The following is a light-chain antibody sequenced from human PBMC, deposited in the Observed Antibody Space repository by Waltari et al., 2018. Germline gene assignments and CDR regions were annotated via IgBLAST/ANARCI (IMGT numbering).Light chain of an antibody. CDR1: QSVTSRY. Sequence: EIVLTQSPGTLSLSPGERATLSCRASQSVTSRYIAWYQQKPGQPPRLLFYGASSRATGIPDRFSGSGSETDFTLTISRLEPEDFAVYYCHQYGSSPYIFGQGTKLEIK. V-gene: IGKV3-20*01. CDR2: GAS. CDR3: HQYGSSPYI. J-gene: IGKJ2*01.